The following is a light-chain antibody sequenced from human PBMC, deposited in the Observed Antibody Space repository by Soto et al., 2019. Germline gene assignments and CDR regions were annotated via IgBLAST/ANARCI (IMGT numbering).Light chain of an antibody. CDR2: GAS. J-gene: IGKJ4*01. CDR1: QSVGTN. Sequence: VMTQSPVTLSVSPGERATLSCRASQSVGTNLAWYQHKPGQAPRFLIYGASTRATGIPARFSGSGSGTEFTLTISSLQSEDSAVYYCQQYNDLVTFGGGTKVEIK. V-gene: IGKV3-15*01. CDR3: QQYNDLVT.